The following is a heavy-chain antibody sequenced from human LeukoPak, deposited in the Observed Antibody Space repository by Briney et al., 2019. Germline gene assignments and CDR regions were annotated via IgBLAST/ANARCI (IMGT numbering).Heavy chain of an antibody. V-gene: IGHV3-21*01. CDR3: ARYDSSGYYFPFDY. J-gene: IGHJ4*02. CDR2: ISSSSSYI. D-gene: IGHD3-22*01. Sequence: PGGSLRLSCAASGFTFSSYSMNWVRQAPGKGLEWVSSISSSSSYIYYADSVKGRFTISRDNAKNSLYLQMNSLRAEDTAVYYCARYDSSGYYFPFDYWGQGTLVTVFS. CDR1: GFTFSSYS.